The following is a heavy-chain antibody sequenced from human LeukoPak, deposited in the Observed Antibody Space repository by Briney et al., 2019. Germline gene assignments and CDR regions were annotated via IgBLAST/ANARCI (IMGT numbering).Heavy chain of an antibody. CDR2: ISGSGGST. CDR3: AKGGGNDYGDYVDYYYGMDV. J-gene: IGHJ6*02. V-gene: IGHV3-23*01. Sequence: GGSLRLSCAASGFTFSSYAMSWVRQAPGKGLEWVSAISGSGGSTYYADSVKGRFTISRDNSKNTLYLQMNSLRAEDTAVYYCAKGGGNDYGDYVDYYYGMDVWGQGTTVTVSS. CDR1: GFTFSSYA. D-gene: IGHD4-17*01.